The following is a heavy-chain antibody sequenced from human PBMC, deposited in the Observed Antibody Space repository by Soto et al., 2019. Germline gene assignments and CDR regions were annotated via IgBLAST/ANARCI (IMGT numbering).Heavy chain of an antibody. J-gene: IGHJ5*02. CDR2: IYYSGST. Sequence: SETLSLTCTVSGGSISSYYWSWIRQPPGKGLEWIGYIYYSGSTNYNPSLKSRVTISVDTSKNQFSLKLSSVTAADTAVYYCARTLSGYDFNYWFDPWGQGTLVTVSS. CDR1: GGSISSYY. CDR3: ARTLSGYDFNYWFDP. D-gene: IGHD5-12*01. V-gene: IGHV4-59*01.